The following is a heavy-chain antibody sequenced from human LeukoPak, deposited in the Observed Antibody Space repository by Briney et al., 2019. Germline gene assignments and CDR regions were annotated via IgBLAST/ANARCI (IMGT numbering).Heavy chain of an antibody. CDR3: ARTAMTNCSTTSCYTISFDP. CDR2: IIPIFDIA. CDR1: GGTFSNYA. Sequence: SVKVSCKASGGTFSNYAITWVRQAPGQGLEWMGGIIPIFDIAKFAQKFQGRVTLTTDESTSTAYMELSSLRSEDTAVYYCARTAMTNCSTTSCYTISFDPWGQGTLVTVSS. J-gene: IGHJ5*02. V-gene: IGHV1-69*05. D-gene: IGHD2-2*02.